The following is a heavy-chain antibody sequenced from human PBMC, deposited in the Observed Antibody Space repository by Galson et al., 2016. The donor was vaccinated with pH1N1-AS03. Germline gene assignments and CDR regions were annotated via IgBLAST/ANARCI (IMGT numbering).Heavy chain of an antibody. Sequence: TLSLTCTVSGASTSSGGLHWGWIRQTAGKGLEFIGRFYNIGRATYHPSLESRVTISVDTSKSQFSLRPRSVTAADTAVYYCAADDMWGQGTMVTVSS. V-gene: IGHV4-61*02. CDR1: GASTSSGGLH. CDR2: FYNIGRA. CDR3: AADDM. J-gene: IGHJ3*02.